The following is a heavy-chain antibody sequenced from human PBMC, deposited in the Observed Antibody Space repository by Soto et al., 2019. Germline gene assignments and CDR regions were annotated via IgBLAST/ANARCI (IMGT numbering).Heavy chain of an antibody. CDR1: GFTFSSYW. Sequence: PGGSLRLSCAASGFTFSSYWMHWVRQAPGKGLVWVSRINSDGSSTSYADSVKGRFTISRDNAKNTLYLQMNSLRAEDTAVYYCARDLFRSSGWYYYYYYGMDVWGQGTTVTVSS. D-gene: IGHD6-19*01. CDR2: INSDGSST. CDR3: ARDLFRSSGWYYYYYYGMDV. V-gene: IGHV3-74*01. J-gene: IGHJ6*02.